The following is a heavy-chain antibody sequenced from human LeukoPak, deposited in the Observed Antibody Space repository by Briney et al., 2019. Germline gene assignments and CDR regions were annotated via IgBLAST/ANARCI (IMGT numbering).Heavy chain of an antibody. CDR3: AKRDAYDSSGFSPLFDH. CDR2: ISGNGGSL. D-gene: IGHD3-22*01. CDR1: GFSFSNYA. Sequence: GGSLRLSCAASGFSFSNYAMSWVRQAPGKGLEWISAISGNGGSLYYADYLKGRFTITRDTSKSELYMQVNSLTAEDTAVYYCAKRDAYDSSGFSPLFDHWAQGTLVTVSS. V-gene: IGHV3-23*01. J-gene: IGHJ4*02.